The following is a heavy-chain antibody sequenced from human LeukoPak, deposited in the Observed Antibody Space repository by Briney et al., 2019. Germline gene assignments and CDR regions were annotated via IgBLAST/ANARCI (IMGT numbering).Heavy chain of an antibody. CDR2: INHSGST. CDR1: GGSFSGYY. J-gene: IGHJ6*02. V-gene: IGHV4-34*01. D-gene: IGHD3-10*01. Sequence: SETLSLTCAVYGGSFSGYYWSWIRQPPGKGLEWIGEINHSGSTNYNPSLKSRVTISVDTSKNQFSLKLSSVTAADAAVYYCARGRGGSGSYYNPSYYYGMDVWGQGTTVTVSS. CDR3: ARGRGGSGSYYNPSYYYGMDV.